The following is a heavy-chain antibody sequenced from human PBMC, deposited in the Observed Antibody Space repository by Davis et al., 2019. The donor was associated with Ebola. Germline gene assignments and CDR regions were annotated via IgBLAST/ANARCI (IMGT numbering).Heavy chain of an antibody. CDR1: GFTFSSYA. D-gene: IGHD6-19*01. V-gene: IGHV3-30-3*01. CDR3: AKDKFQWRNGLLDY. CDR2: ISYDGSNK. J-gene: IGHJ4*02. Sequence: GGSLRLSCAASGFTFSSYAMHWVRQAPGKGLEWVAVISYDGSNKYYADSVKGRFTISRDNSKNTLYLQMNSLGAEDTAVYYCAKDKFQWRNGLLDYWGQGTLVTVSS.